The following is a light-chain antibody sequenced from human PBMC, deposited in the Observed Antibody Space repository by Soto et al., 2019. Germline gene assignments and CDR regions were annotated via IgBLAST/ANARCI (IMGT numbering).Light chain of an antibody. V-gene: IGLV2-14*01. CDR2: EIV. Sequence: SVLTQPASVSGSPGQPITISCTGTSDDIGAYDRVSWFQQYPGDAPKIIIYEIVNRPSGISKRFSGSKSGNIASLTIFGLQDEDEADYYLTSYTDRAGFWVFGGGPKVTV. CDR1: SDDIGAYDR. J-gene: IGLJ3*02. CDR3: TSYTDRAGFWV.